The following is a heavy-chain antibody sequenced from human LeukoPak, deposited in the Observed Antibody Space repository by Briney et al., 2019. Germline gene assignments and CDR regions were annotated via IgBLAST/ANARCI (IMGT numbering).Heavy chain of an antibody. J-gene: IGHJ4*02. CDR3: ARGAGYNYPYYFDY. Sequence: GGSLRLSCAASGFTFSNAWMSWVRRAPGKGLEWVGRIKSKTDGGTTDYAAPVKGRFTISRDDSKNTLYLQMNSLRAEDTAVYYCARGAGYNYPYYFDYWGQGTLVTVSS. CDR2: IKSKTDGGTT. V-gene: IGHV3-15*01. CDR1: GFTFSNAW. D-gene: IGHD5-24*01.